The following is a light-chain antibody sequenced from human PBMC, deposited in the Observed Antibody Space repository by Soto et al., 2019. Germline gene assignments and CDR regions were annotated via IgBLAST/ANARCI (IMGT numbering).Light chain of an antibody. CDR2: SND. V-gene: IGLV1-44*01. CDR3: AAWDDSLNGYV. CDR1: SSNIGSNT. J-gene: IGLJ1*01. Sequence: QSVLTHPPSASGIPGQRVTISCSGSSSNIGSNTVNWYQQLPGTAPKLLIYSNDQRPSGVPDRFSGSKSGTSASLAISGLQSEDEADYYRAAWDDSLNGYVFATGTKVTVL.